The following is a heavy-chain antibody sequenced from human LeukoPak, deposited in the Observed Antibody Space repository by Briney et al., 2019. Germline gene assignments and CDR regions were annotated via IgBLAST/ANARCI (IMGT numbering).Heavy chain of an antibody. Sequence: SETLSLTCTVSGGSISSSSYYWGWMRQPPGKRLEWIGSNYYSGCTYYNPSFKSPVTISVDKCKNQFFLKLGSVTAANRAVYYWARHRMYYYDSSGRGVADAFDIWGQGTMVTVSS. D-gene: IGHD3-22*01. J-gene: IGHJ3*02. CDR1: GGSISSSSYY. CDR2: NYYSGCT. CDR3: ARHRMYYYDSSGRGVADAFDI. V-gene: IGHV4-39*01.